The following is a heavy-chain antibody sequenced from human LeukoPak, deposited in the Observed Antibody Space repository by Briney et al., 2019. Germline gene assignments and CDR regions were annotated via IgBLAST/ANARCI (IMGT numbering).Heavy chain of an antibody. V-gene: IGHV1-46*01. Sequence: ASVKVSCKASGYTFTSYYMHWVRQAPGQGLEWMGIINPSGGSTSYAQKFQGRVTMTRDTSTGTVYMELSSLRSEDTAVYYCARSNEAYGMDVWGQGTTVTVSS. CDR3: ARSNEAYGMDV. CDR1: GYTFTSYY. D-gene: IGHD1-1*01. J-gene: IGHJ6*02. CDR2: INPSGGST.